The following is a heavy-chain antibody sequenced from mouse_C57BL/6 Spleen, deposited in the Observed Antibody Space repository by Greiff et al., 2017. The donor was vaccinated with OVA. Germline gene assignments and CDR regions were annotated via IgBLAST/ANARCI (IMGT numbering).Heavy chain of an antibody. Sequence: VQLQQSGAELVRPGASVTLSCKASGYTFTDYEMHWVKQTPVHGLEWIGAIDPETGGTAYNQKFTGKAILTADKSSSTAYMELRSLTSEDSAVYYCTRDLGRYFDVWGTGTTVTVSS. V-gene: IGHV1-15*01. CDR1: GYTFTDYE. D-gene: IGHD4-1*01. J-gene: IGHJ1*03. CDR2: IDPETGGT. CDR3: TRDLGRYFDV.